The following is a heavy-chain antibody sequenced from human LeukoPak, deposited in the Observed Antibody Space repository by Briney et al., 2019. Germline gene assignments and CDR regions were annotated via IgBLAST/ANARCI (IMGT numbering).Heavy chain of an antibody. CDR3: ARDVHYYDSSGYYYRWDY. D-gene: IGHD3-22*01. V-gene: IGHV4-38-2*02. CDR2: IYHSGST. Sequence: SETLSLTCTVSGYSISSGYYWGWIRQPPGKGLEWIGSIYHSGSTYYNPSLKSRVTISVDTSKNQFSLKLSSVTAADTAVYCCARDVHYYDSSGYYYRWDYWGQGTLVTVSS. J-gene: IGHJ4*02. CDR1: GYSISSGYY.